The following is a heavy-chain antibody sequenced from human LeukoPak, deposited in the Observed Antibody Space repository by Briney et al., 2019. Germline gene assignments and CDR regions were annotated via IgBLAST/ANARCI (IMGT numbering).Heavy chain of an antibody. CDR1: GFTFSSYA. J-gene: IGHJ5*02. V-gene: IGHV3-30-3*01. CDR3: ARASERDYYGSGSYRNWFDP. Sequence: GGSLRLSSAASGFTFSSYAMHWVRQAPGKGLEWVAVISYDGSNKYYADSVKGRFTISRDNSKNTLYLQMNSLRAEDTAVYYCARASERDYYGSGSYRNWFDPWGQGTLVTVSS. D-gene: IGHD3-10*01. CDR2: ISYDGSNK.